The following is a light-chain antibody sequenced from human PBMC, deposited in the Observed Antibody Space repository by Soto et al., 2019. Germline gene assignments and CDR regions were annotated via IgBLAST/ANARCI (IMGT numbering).Light chain of an antibody. CDR1: YSDVGAYTY. Sequence: QSVLTQPASVSGSPGQSITISCTGTYSDVGAYTYVSWYQHHPGKAPKLMVSGVSNRPSGVSDRFSGSKSGNTASLTISGLQAEDEADYYCSSYTTSSTYVFGTGTKVTAL. V-gene: IGLV2-14*03. CDR2: GVS. CDR3: SSYTTSSTYV. J-gene: IGLJ1*01.